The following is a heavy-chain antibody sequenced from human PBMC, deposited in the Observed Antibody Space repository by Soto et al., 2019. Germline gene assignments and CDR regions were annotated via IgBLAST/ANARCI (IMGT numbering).Heavy chain of an antibody. Sequence: QLQLQESGPGLVKPWATLSLTCTVSYGSISVSNVFWGWVRQPPGKGLEWIGNIDYSGTAYFNPSLGTRVTFPVDTSKNQFSLTLYSVTAADTAVYYCARTTGRHLDFWGQGILVTVSS. J-gene: IGHJ4*02. CDR1: YGSISVSNVF. D-gene: IGHD4-4*01. CDR3: ARTTGRHLDF. CDR2: IDYSGTA. V-gene: IGHV4-39*01.